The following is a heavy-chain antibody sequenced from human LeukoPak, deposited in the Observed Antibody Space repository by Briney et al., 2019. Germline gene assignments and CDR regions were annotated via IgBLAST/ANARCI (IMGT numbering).Heavy chain of an antibody. CDR3: SRGLINGHDFDY. J-gene: IGHJ4*02. CDR2: INPNSGGT. V-gene: IGHV1-2*04. CDR1: GYTFTGYY. Sequence: ASVKVSCKASGYTFTGYYMYWVRQAPGQGLEWMGWINPNSGGTNYAQKFQGWVTMTRDTSISTAYMDLNRLTSDDTAVYYCSRGLINGHDFDYWGQGTVVTVSS. D-gene: IGHD2-8*01.